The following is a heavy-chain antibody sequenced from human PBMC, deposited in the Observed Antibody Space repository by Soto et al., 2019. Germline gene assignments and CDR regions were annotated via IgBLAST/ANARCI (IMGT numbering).Heavy chain of an antibody. CDR2: IRQDGSER. Sequence: EVQLVESGGGLVQPGGSLRLSCAASGFTFSSYWMSWVRQAPGKGLEWVATIRQDGSERHYVDSVEGRFTISRDNDKNSLALQMNSLRAEDTTVYHCSRGCGMASCPYSFDSWGRGTLVTVSS. V-gene: IGHV3-7*01. D-gene: IGHD2-2*01. CDR3: SRGCGMASCPYSFDS. J-gene: IGHJ4*02. CDR1: GFTFSSYW.